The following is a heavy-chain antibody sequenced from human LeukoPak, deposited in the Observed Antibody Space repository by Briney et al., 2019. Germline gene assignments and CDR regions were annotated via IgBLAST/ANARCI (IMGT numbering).Heavy chain of an antibody. D-gene: IGHD1-26*01. CDR1: GFTFSSYA. CDR3: ARERTPGLGLVGATAY. Sequence: PGRSLRLSCAASGFTFSSYAMHWVRQAPGKGLEWVAVISYDGSNKYYADSVKGRFTISRDNSKNTLYLQMNSLRAEDTAVYYCARERTPGLGLVGATAYWGQGTLVTVSS. V-gene: IGHV3-30*04. J-gene: IGHJ4*02. CDR2: ISYDGSNK.